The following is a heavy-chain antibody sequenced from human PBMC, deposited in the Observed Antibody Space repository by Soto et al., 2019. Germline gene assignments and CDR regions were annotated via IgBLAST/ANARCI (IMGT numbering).Heavy chain of an antibody. V-gene: IGHV3-23*01. CDR3: AKAISGYNWKGLYYYTMDV. CDR2: ISGSGGST. D-gene: IGHD1-20*01. J-gene: IGHJ6*02. CDR1: GFTFSSYA. Sequence: SLRLSCAASGFTFSSYAMSWVRQAPGKGLEWVSAISGSGGSTYYADSVKGRFTISRDNSKNTLYVQLNSLRADDTAVYYCAKAISGYNWKGLYYYTMDVWGQGTTVTVSS.